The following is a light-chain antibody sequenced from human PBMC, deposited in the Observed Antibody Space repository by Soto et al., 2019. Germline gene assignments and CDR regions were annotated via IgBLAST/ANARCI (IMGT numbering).Light chain of an antibody. J-gene: IGKJ2*01. CDR3: QQYDKWPHT. CDR1: QNLSRN. CDR2: YAS. Sequence: EMVMTQSPATLSVSPGERATLSCRASQNLSRNLAWYQQQPGQAPRLLIFYASTRATRIPARFSGSRSGTDFTHPISSLQSWDFAGYYCQQYDKWPHTFGQGTKLQIK. V-gene: IGKV3-15*01.